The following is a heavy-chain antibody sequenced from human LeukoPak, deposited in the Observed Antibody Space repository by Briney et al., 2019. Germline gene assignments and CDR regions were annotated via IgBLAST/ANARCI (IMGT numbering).Heavy chain of an antibody. J-gene: IGHJ4*02. V-gene: IGHV1-18*01. CDR3: ARDVTIFGVVINDY. CDR1: GYTFTSYG. CDR2: ISAYNGNT. Sequence: ASVKVSCKASGYTFTSYGISWVRQAPGQGLEWMGWISAYNGNTNYAQKLQGRVTMTTDTSTSTADMELRSLRSDDTAVYYCARDVTIFGVVINDYWGQGTLVTVSS. D-gene: IGHD3-3*01.